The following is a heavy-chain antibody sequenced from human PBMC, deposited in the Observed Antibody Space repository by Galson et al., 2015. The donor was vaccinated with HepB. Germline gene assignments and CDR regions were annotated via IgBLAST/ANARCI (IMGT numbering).Heavy chain of an antibody. D-gene: IGHD4-11*01. V-gene: IGHV1-8*01. CDR1: GYTFTSYD. CDR3: GRTSGVNDYSSG. J-gene: IGHJ4*02. Sequence: SVKVSCKASGYTFTSYDINWVRQATGQGLEWMGWMNPNSGNTGYAQKFQGRVTMTRNTSISTAYMELSSLRSEDTAVYYCGRTSGVNDYSSGWGQGTLVTVSS. CDR2: MNPNSGNT.